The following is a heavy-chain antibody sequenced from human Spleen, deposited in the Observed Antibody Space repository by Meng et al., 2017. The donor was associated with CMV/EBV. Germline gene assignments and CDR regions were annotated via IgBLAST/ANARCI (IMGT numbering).Heavy chain of an antibody. CDR1: DSISSGDHY. V-gene: IGHV4-30-4*01. D-gene: IGHD3-3*01. Sequence: DSISSGDHYWTWIRQPPGKGLEWIGYIFYSGSTYYNPSLKSRVAISVDTSKNQFSLKLSSVTAADTAVYYCARDRRRDYDFWSGFDYWGQGTLVTVSS. CDR2: IFYSGST. CDR3: ARDRRRDYDFWSGFDY. J-gene: IGHJ4*02.